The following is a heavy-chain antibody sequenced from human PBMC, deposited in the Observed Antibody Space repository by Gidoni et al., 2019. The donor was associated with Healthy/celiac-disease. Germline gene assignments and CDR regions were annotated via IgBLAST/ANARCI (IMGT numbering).Heavy chain of an antibody. J-gene: IGHJ4*02. V-gene: IGHV3-15*01. D-gene: IGHD3-3*01. CDR3: TTDLDFWSGYFLHPT. CDR2: IKSKTDGGTT. Sequence: EVQLVESGGGLVKPGGSLRLSCAASGFTFSNAWMSWVRQAPGKGLEWVGRIKSKTDGGTTDYAAPVKGRFTISRDDSKNTLYLQMNSLKTEDTAVYYCTTDLDFWSGYFLHPTWGQGTLVTVSS. CDR1: GFTFSNAW.